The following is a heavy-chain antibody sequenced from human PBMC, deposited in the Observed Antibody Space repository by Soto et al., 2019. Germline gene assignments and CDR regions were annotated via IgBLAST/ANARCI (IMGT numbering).Heavy chain of an antibody. CDR3: ARVERGTATTVVDAFDI. D-gene: IGHD1-1*01. V-gene: IGHV4-59*02. Sequence: SETLSLTCSFSGDSVTSHYLTWIRQSPEKGLEWIGYMHYTGFSHYNPSLKSRLTISVDTSKNQFTLKMTSVTVADTALYYCARVERGTATTVVDAFDIWGPGTMVTVSS. CDR1: GDSVTSHY. J-gene: IGHJ3*02. CDR2: MHYTGFS.